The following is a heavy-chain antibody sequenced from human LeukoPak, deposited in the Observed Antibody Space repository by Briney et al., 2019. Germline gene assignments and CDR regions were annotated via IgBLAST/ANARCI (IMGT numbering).Heavy chain of an antibody. CDR2: IYYSGRT. CDR1: GGSISSSSYY. D-gene: IGHD2-2*01. CDR3: ARLPAYCSTTSCSFDS. Sequence: SETLSLTCTVSGGSISSSSYYWGWIRQPPGKGLGWLGNIYYSGRTYYNPSLKSRVTISVDTSKNQFSLKLPSVTAADTAVYYCARLPAYCSTTSCSFDSWGQGTLVAVSS. J-gene: IGHJ4*02. V-gene: IGHV4-39*01.